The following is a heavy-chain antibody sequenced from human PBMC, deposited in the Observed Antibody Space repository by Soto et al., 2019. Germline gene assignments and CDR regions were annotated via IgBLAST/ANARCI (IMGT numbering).Heavy chain of an antibody. V-gene: IGHV4-4*02. CDR1: GGSVRAPDW. CDR2: VHISGHS. CDR3: ARVRQGCSANNCYFDP. J-gene: IGHJ5*01. Sequence: SETLSLTCTLSGGSVRAPDWWNWVRQPPDKGLEWIAEVHISGHSNYNPSLRSRVSVSIDSSKNQFYLNLNSVTAADTAIYYCARVRQGCSANNCYFDPWGQGTQVTVSS. D-gene: IGHD1-1*01.